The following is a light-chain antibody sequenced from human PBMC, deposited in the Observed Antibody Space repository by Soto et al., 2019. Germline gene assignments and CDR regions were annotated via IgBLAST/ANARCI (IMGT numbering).Light chain of an antibody. CDR2: AAS. J-gene: IGKJ3*01. CDR1: QDIKNY. V-gene: IGKV1-27*01. Sequence: DVQMTQSPSALSPSLGDRVTITCRASQDIKNYLAWYHQKPGKVPTLLIYAASTLQSVVPSRFSGSASGADFTLTISSLQPEDVATYYCQRYNSAPFTFGPGTKVDIK. CDR3: QRYNSAPFT.